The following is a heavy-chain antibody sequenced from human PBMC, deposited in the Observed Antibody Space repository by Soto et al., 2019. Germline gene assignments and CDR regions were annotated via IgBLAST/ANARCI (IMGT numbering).Heavy chain of an antibody. CDR3: TTDLGSWGDFWSGHRRDDY. J-gene: IGHJ4*02. CDR2: IKSKTDGGTT. D-gene: IGHD3-3*01. CDR1: GFTFSNAW. Sequence: GGSLRLSCAASGFTFSNAWMNWVRQAPGKGLEWVGRIKSKTDGGTTDYAAPVKGRFTISRDDSKNTLYLQMNSLKTEDTAVYYCTTDLGSWGDFWSGHRRDDYWGQGTLVTVSS. V-gene: IGHV3-15*07.